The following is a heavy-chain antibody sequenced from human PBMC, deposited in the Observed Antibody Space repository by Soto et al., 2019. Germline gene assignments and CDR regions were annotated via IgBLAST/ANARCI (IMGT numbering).Heavy chain of an antibody. V-gene: IGHV2-5*02. D-gene: IGHD3-22*01. Sequence: QITLKESGPTLVKPTQTLTLTCTFSGFSLSSNGVGVGWIRQPPGKALEWLALIYWDDDKRYSPSLKSRLTITRDTSKNQVVLTMTNMDPVDTATYYCAHRFGLPNWDSSGHHSECFQYWGQGTLVTVSS. J-gene: IGHJ1*01. CDR1: GFSLSSNGVG. CDR3: AHRFGLPNWDSSGHHSECFQY. CDR2: IYWDDDK.